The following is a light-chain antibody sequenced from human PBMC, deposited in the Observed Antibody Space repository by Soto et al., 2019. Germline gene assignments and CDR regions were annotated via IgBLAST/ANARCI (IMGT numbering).Light chain of an antibody. J-gene: IGLJ1*01. CDR2: GGS. CDR3: CAYAGGRIYV. CDR1: NSDVGGHTL. V-gene: IGLV2-23*01. Sequence: QSVLTQPASVSGSPGQSITISCIGTNSDVGGHTLVSWYQQHPGKAPRPLIYGGSERPSGVSDRFSGSKSGNTASLTISGLQAEDEADYYCCAYAGGRIYVFGTGTQLTVL.